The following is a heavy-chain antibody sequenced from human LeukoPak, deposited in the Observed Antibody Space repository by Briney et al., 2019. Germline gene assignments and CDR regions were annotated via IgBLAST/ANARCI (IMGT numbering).Heavy chain of an antibody. D-gene: IGHD5-18*01. CDR1: GGSFSGYY. J-gene: IGHJ6*03. CDR2: INHSGST. Sequence: SETLSLTCAVYGGSFSGYYWSWIRQPPGKGLEWIGEINHSGSTNYNPSLKSRVPISVDTSKNQFSLKLSSVTAADTAVYYCARAGYSYGYNYYYCYMDVWGKGTTVTVSS. V-gene: IGHV4-34*01. CDR3: ARAGYSYGYNYYYCYMDV.